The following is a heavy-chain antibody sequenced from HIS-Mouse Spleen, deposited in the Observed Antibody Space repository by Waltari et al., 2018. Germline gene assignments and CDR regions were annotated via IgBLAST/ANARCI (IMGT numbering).Heavy chain of an antibody. CDR1: GGSISRYY. D-gene: IGHD6-6*01. CDR3: ARVKYSNAFDI. CDR2: IYYSGST. J-gene: IGHJ3*02. Sequence: QVQLQESGPGLVKPSETLSLTCTVPGGSISRYYWSWIRQPPGKGLEWIGYIYYSGSTNYNPSLKSRVTISVDTSKNQFSLKLSSVTAADTAVYYCARVKYSNAFDIWGQGTMVTVSS. V-gene: IGHV4-59*01.